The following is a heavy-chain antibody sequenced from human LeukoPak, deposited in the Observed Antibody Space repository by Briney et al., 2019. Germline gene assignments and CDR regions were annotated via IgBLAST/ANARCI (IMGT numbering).Heavy chain of an antibody. Sequence: PGGSLTLSCAASRFTFSSYGMHWVRQTPGKGLEWVAFIRHDGSYQQYADSVKGRFTVSRDNFKDTVYLQMNSLRTEDTAVYYCAKNRDSSDYPRDFDYWGQGTLVTVSS. J-gene: IGHJ4*02. CDR1: RFTFSSYG. CDR2: IRHDGSYQ. V-gene: IGHV3-30*02. CDR3: AKNRDSSDYPRDFDY. D-gene: IGHD3-22*01.